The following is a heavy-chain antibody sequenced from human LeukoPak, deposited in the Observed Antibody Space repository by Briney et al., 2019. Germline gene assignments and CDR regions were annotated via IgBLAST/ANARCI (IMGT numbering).Heavy chain of an antibody. Sequence: GGSLRLSCAASGFTFSSYSMNSVRQAPGKGLEWVSSISSSSSYIYYADSVKGRFTISRDNAKNSLYLQMNSLRAEDTAVYYCARDSKLLRFLEWLPYYMDVWGKGITVTVSS. CDR3: ARDSKLLRFLEWLPYYMDV. D-gene: IGHD3-3*01. CDR2: ISSSSSYI. CDR1: GFTFSSYS. J-gene: IGHJ6*03. V-gene: IGHV3-21*01.